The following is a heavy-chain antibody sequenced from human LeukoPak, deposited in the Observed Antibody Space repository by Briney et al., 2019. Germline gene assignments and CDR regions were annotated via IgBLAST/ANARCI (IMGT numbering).Heavy chain of an antibody. D-gene: IGHD4-17*01. CDR2: IYYSGST. J-gene: IGHJ4*02. CDR1: GGSISSYY. V-gene: IGHV4-59*01. Sequence: SETLSLTCTVSGGSISSYYWSWNRQPPGKGLEWIGYIYYSGSTNYNPSLKSRVTISVDTSKNQFSLKLSSVTAADTAVYYCARGTYGDYSVYFDYWGQGTLVTVSS. CDR3: ARGTYGDYSVYFDY.